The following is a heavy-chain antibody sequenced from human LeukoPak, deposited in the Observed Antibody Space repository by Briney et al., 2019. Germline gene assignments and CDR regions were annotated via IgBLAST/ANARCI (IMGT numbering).Heavy chain of an antibody. D-gene: IGHD1-26*01. V-gene: IGHV3-48*04. Sequence: GGSLRLSCAASGFTFSSYSMNWVRQAPGKGLEWISYITSSSSSMYYADSVKGRCTISRDNAKNSLYLQMNRMRAEDTAVYYCARVSGSYGDSAYWGQGTLVTVSS. CDR2: ITSSSSSM. CDR3: ARVSGSYGDSAY. J-gene: IGHJ4*02. CDR1: GFTFSSYS.